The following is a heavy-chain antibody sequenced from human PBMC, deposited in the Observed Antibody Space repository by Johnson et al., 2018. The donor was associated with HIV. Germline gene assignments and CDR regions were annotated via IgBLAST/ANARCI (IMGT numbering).Heavy chain of an antibody. V-gene: IGHV3-23*04. CDR2: ISGSGGST. CDR1: GFTFDDYA. D-gene: IGHD3-10*01. Sequence: VQLVESGGGLVQPGRSLRLSCAASGFTFDDYAMHWVRQAPGKGLEWVSGISGSGGSTYYADSVKGRFTISRDDSKKTLYLQMNSLRAEDTAVYYCAKDGPGGAFDIWGQGTMVTVAS. CDR3: AKDGPGGAFDI. J-gene: IGHJ3*02.